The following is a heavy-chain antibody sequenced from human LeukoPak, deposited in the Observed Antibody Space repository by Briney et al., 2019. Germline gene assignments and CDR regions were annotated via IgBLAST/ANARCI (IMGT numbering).Heavy chain of an antibody. CDR3: ARGGGRGSPPWPHYFDY. J-gene: IGHJ4*02. D-gene: IGHD1-26*01. Sequence: ASVKVSCKAAGYTFTSYGSSWVRQAPGQGLEWMGWISAYNGNTNYAQKLQGRVTMTTDTSTSTAYMELRSVRSDDTAVYYLARGGGRGSPPWPHYFDYWGPRTLVTVSS. V-gene: IGHV1-18*01. CDR2: ISAYNGNT. CDR1: GYTFTSYG.